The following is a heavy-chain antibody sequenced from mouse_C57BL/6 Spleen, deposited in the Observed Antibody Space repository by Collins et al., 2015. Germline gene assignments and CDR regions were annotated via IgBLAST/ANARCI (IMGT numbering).Heavy chain of an antibody. D-gene: IGHD2-1*01. CDR3: ARESLWYLFAY. CDR1: GYTFTDYY. V-gene: IGHV1-26*01. J-gene: IGHJ3*01. CDR2: INPNNGGT. Sequence: EVQLQQSGPELVKPGASVKISCKASGYTFTDYYMNWVKQSHGKSLEWIGDINPNNGGTSYNQKFKGKATLTVDKSSSTAYMELRSLTSEDSAVYYCARESLWYLFAYWGQGTLVTVSA.